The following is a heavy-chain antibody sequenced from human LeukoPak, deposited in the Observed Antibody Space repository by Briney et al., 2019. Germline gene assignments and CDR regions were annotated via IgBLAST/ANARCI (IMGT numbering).Heavy chain of an antibody. J-gene: IGHJ4*02. V-gene: IGHV3-7*01. D-gene: IGHD3-22*01. CDR1: GFTFSSYW. CDR3: AREGQKRYYYDSSGYYRSRLFDY. CDR2: IKQDGSEK. Sequence: GGSLRLSCAASGFTFSSYWMSWVRQAPGKGLEWVANIKQDGSEKYYVDSVKGRFTISRDNAKNSLYLQMNSLRAEDTAVYYCAREGQKRYYYDSSGYYRSRLFDYWGQGTLVTVSS.